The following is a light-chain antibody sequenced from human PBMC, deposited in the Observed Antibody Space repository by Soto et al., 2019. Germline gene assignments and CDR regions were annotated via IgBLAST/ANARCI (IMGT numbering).Light chain of an antibody. CDR1: QGIRW. CDR3: HQANSVPLT. J-gene: IGKJ4*01. Sequence: DIKLTQSPSSVSVSVGDRVSIACRASQGIRWLAWYQQKVGKAPNLLIYDASTLQTGVPSRISCSGSGTEFTLTTSNIQPEDFATNYCHQANSVPLTLRGGTKVAIK. CDR2: DAS. V-gene: IGKV1D-12*01.